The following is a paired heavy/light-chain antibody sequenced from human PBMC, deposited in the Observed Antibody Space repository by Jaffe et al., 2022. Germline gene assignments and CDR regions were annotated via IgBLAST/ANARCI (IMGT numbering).Light chain of an antibody. Sequence: QSVLTQPPSVSAAPGQKVTISCSGRSSNIGNNRVSWYQQFAGTAPKVLIYDNDKRPSGIPDRFSGSKSGTSATLGITGLQTGDEADYYCAAWDSSLSAGTFGGGTKVTVL. V-gene: IGLV1-51*01. CDR2: DND. CDR1: SSNIGNNR. J-gene: IGLJ2*01. CDR3: AAWDSSLSAGT.
Heavy chain of an antibody. D-gene: IGHD6-13*01. Sequence: EVLLVESGGGLIKPGGSLRLSCAASGVTFGNAWMTWVRQAPGKGLEWVGRIKNKNDGETTDYAATVKGRFTISRDDSKTMLYLQMNSLKNEDTAVYYCTTDPVGTYSSIWGQGTLVTVSS. V-gene: IGHV3-15*01. CDR3: TTDPVGTYSSI. J-gene: IGHJ4*02. CDR1: GVTFGNAW. CDR2: IKNKNDGETT.